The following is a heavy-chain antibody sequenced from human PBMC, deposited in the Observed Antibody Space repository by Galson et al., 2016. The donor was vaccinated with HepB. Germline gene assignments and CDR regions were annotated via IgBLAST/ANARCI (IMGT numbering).Heavy chain of an antibody. CDR2: TTPGGST. CDR3: ARSSDWNENYFDY. Sequence: LRLSCAASGFTLTNYDMSWVRQAPGEGLEWVSVTTPGGSTLYADSVRGRFRISRDKSKNTVYLQMNSLRDDDTAVYYCARSSDWNENYFDYWGQGILVTVSS. V-gene: IGHV3-53*01. CDR1: GFTLTNYD. J-gene: IGHJ4*02. D-gene: IGHD1-1*01.